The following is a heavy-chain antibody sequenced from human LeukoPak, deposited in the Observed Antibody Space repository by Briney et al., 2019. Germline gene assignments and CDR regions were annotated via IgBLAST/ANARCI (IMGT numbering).Heavy chain of an antibody. J-gene: IGHJ6*02. Sequence: ASVKVSCKASGYSFTSYGISWVRQAPGQGLEWMGWISTYNGDTNYAQKLQGRVTMTTDTSTNTAYMELRSLRSDDTAVYYCAREGVGYYGMDVWGQETTVTVSS. V-gene: IGHV1-18*01. CDR1: GYSFTSYG. D-gene: IGHD3-10*01. CDR2: ISTYNGDT. CDR3: AREGVGYYGMDV.